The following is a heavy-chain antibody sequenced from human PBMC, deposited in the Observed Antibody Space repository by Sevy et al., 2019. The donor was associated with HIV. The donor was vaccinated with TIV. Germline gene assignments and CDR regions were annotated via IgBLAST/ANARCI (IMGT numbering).Heavy chain of an antibody. J-gene: IGHJ4*02. V-gene: IGHV3-30*03. CDR2: ISYDGRNNK. CDR3: ARDRGEILSSAFDY. D-gene: IGHD3-16*01. CDR1: GFSSSDYR. Sequence: GGSLRLSCAASGFSSSDYRMHWVRQAPGKGLEWVAVISYDGRNNKYNADSVKGRFTISRDNSKNTLYLQMNSLRAEDTAIYYCARDRGEILSSAFDYWGQGTLVTVSS.